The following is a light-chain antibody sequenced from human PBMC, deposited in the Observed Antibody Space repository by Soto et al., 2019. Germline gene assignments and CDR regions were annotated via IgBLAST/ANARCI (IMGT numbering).Light chain of an antibody. Sequence: ALQLTQSPSSLSASVGDRVTITCRASQGISSALVWYQQKPGKAPKVLIYDASSLESGVPSRFSGSGSGTDFTLTINSLQPEDFATYYCQQFNSYPITFGQGTRLEIK. V-gene: IGKV1-13*02. CDR3: QQFNSYPIT. CDR1: QGISSA. CDR2: DAS. J-gene: IGKJ5*01.